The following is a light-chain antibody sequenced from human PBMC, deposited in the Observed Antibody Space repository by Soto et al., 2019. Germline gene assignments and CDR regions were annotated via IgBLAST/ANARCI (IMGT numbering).Light chain of an antibody. CDR2: EVS. V-gene: IGLV2-14*01. CDR1: SSDIGGYDY. CDR3: TSYAGSNNLV. Sequence: QSALTQPASVSGSPGQSITISCTGTSSDIGGYDYVSWYQQHPGKVPKLMIFEVSNRPSGVSYRFSGSKSGNTASLTISGLQAEDEADYYCTSYAGSNNLVFAGGTKLTVL. J-gene: IGLJ3*02.